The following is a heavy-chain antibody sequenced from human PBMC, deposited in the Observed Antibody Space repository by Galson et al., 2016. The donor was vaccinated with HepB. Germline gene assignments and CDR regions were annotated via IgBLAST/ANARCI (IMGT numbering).Heavy chain of an antibody. CDR2: ISSSSVSI. D-gene: IGHD1-14*01. CDR3: ARDPDHFY. Sequence: LRLSCAASGFTFSRYTMNWVRQAPGKGLEWVSSISSSSVSIKYADSLKGRFTISRDNAKNSVYLQMNSLSAEDTAVYYCARDPDHFYWGQGTLVTVSS. CDR1: GFTFSRYT. V-gene: IGHV3-21*01. J-gene: IGHJ4*02.